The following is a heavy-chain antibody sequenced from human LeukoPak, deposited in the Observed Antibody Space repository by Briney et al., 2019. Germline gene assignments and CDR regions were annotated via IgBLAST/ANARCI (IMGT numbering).Heavy chain of an antibody. V-gene: IGHV1-8*01. CDR1: GYTFTSYD. CDR3: ATYGSGSTDAFDI. D-gene: IGHD3-10*01. J-gene: IGHJ3*02. Sequence: ASVKVSCKASGYTFTSYDINWVRQATGQGLEWMGWMNPNSGNTGYAQKFQGRVTMTRNTSISTAYMELGSLRSEDTAVYYCATYGSGSTDAFDIWGQGTMVTVSS. CDR2: MNPNSGNT.